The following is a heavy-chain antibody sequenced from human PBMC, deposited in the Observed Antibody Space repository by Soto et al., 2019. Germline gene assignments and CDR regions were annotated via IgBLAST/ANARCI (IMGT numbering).Heavy chain of an antibody. CDR2: IIPIFVTA. J-gene: IGHJ5*02. D-gene: IGHD3-3*01. Sequence: QVQLVQSGAEVKKPGSSVKVSCKASGGTFSTYAISWVRQAPGQGLEWMGGIIPIFVTANYAQKFQGRVTITAVESTSTAYMELSSLRSEDTAVYYCARATVFGVVIGWFDPWGQGTLVTVSS. CDR3: ARATVFGVVIGWFDP. CDR1: GGTFSTYA. V-gene: IGHV1-69*12.